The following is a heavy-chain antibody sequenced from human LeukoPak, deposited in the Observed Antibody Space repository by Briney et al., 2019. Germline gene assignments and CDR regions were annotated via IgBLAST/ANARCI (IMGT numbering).Heavy chain of an antibody. Sequence: HSGGSLRLSCAASGFTFSSYAMHWVRQAPGKGLEWVAVISYDGSNKYYADSVKGRFTISRDNSKSTLYLEMNSLRTEDTAVYYCARDPNVVIVSASCFDYWGQGTLVTVSS. CDR3: ARDPNVVIVSASCFDY. J-gene: IGHJ4*02. V-gene: IGHV3-30*04. D-gene: IGHD2-15*01. CDR1: GFTFSSYA. CDR2: ISYDGSNK.